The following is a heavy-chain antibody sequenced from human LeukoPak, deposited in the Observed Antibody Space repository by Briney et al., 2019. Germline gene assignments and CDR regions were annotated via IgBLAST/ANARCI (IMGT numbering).Heavy chain of an antibody. Sequence: QPGRSLRLSCAASGFTFSSYAMHWVRQAPGKGLEWVAVISYDGSNKYYAASVKCRFTISRDNSKNTLYLQMNSLRAEDTAVYYCARRPHCSGGSCYSWGQGTLVTVSS. D-gene: IGHD2-15*01. V-gene: IGHV3-30*04. CDR1: GFTFSSYA. CDR2: ISYDGSNK. J-gene: IGHJ4*02. CDR3: ARRPHCSGGSCYS.